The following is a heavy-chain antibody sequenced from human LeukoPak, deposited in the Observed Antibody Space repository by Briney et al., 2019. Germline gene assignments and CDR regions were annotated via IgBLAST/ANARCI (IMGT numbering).Heavy chain of an antibody. D-gene: IGHD5-18*01. V-gene: IGHV3-13*01. CDR3: VREARGYHYTYFDY. J-gene: IGHJ4*02. CDR2: VSSGHHA. Sequence: GGSLRLSCTASGFTLGGHDMHWVRQTTGEGLEWVAAVSSGHHAFYAGSVKGRFTVSRGDAKNSLYLQMNSLGAGDTAVYYCVREARGYHYTYFDYWGQGSLVTLSS. CDR1: GFTLGGHD.